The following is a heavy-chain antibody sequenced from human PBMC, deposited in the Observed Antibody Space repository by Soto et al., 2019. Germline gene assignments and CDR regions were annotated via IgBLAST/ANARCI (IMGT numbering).Heavy chain of an antibody. Sequence: EVQLVESGGGLVQPGGSLRLSCAGSGFTFSNYAMNWVRQAPGKGLEWVSYISHKSSATYHADSVKGRFTISRDNAQNSLYLQMNSLPDEHTAIYYCARDPYSSTTVTIMEYWGRGNLVTVSS. J-gene: IGHJ4*02. CDR3: ARDPYSSTTVTIMEY. V-gene: IGHV3-48*02. CDR1: GFTFSNYA. D-gene: IGHD4-17*01. CDR2: ISHKSSAT.